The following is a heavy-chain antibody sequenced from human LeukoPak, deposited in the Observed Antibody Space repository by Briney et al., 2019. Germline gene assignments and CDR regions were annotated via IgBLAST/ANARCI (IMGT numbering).Heavy chain of an antibody. D-gene: IGHD2-15*01. CDR3: TTRRQDGW. J-gene: IGHJ4*02. CDR2: IKSKSDGGTI. V-gene: IGHV3-15*01. CDR1: GGSISSYY. Sequence: ETLSLTCTVSGGSISSYYWSWIRQPPGKGLEWVGRIKSKSDGGTIDYAAPVKGRFTISRDDSRNTLYLQMNSLKTEDTAVYYCTTRRQDGWWGQGTLVTVS.